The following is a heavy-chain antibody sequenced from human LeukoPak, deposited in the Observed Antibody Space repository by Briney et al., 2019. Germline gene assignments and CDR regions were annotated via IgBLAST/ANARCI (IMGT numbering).Heavy chain of an antibody. CDR3: ARDNIYCSGGSCYGVDAFDI. Sequence: GGSLRLSCATSGFTFSTYSMSWVRQAPGKGLEWVSSISTSTSYIYYADSVKGRFTISRDNAKNSLYLQMNSLRAEDTAVYYCARDNIYCSGGSCYGVDAFDIWGQGTMVTVSS. V-gene: IGHV3-21*01. CDR2: ISTSTSYI. J-gene: IGHJ3*02. CDR1: GFTFSTYS. D-gene: IGHD2-15*01.